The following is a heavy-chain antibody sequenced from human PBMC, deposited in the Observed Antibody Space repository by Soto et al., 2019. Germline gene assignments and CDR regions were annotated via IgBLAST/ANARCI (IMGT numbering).Heavy chain of an antibody. J-gene: IGHJ4*02. Sequence: GGSLRLSCAASGFTFSSYWMSWVRQAPGKGLEWVANIKQDGSEKYYVDSVKGRFTISRDNAKNSLYLQMNSLRAEDTAVYYCARGPRARGQLLFDYWGQGTLVTVSS. CDR3: ARGPRARGQLLFDY. V-gene: IGHV3-7*01. CDR1: GFTFSSYW. D-gene: IGHD2-2*01. CDR2: IKQDGSEK.